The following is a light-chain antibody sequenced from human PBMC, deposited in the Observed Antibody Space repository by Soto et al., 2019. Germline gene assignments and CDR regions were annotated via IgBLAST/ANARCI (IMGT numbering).Light chain of an antibody. CDR1: QRVNIY. CDR3: QQYDDWLRLT. J-gene: IGKJ4*01. V-gene: IGKV3D-15*01. Sequence: EIVMTQSPATLSVSPGERATLSCRASQRVNIYLAWYQQNPGQAPRLLIFGASSRDTGIPARFSGSGSGTEFNLTISSLQSEDFAVYFCQQYDDWLRLTFGGGTKVEIK. CDR2: GAS.